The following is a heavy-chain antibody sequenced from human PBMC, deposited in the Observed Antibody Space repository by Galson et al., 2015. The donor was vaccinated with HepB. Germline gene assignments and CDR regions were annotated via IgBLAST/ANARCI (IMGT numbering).Heavy chain of an antibody. CDR2: ISGSGGST. CDR3: AKDHSQYYYDSSGYPIADDY. J-gene: IGHJ4*02. Sequence: SLRLSCAASGFTFSSYAMSWVRQAPGKGLEWVSAISGSGGSTYYADSVKGRFTISRDNSKNTLYLQMNSLRAEDTAVYYCAKDHSQYYYDSSGYPIADDYWGQGTLVTVSS. V-gene: IGHV3-23*01. CDR1: GFTFSSYA. D-gene: IGHD3-22*01.